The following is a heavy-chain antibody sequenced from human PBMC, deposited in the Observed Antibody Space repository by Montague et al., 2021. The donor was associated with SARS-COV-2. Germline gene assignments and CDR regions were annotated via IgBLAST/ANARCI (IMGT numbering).Heavy chain of an antibody. D-gene: IGHD3-22*01. Sequence: SETLSLTCGVSGASVTSTNWWSWVRQPTGKGLEWIVEIYHTGNTIYSPSLKNRVSISLDKSKNQLSLRLNSVTAADTAVYYCASPKEGSGYYRPFDYWGQGILVTVSS. CDR1: GASVTSTNW. CDR3: ASPKEGSGYYRPFDY. V-gene: IGHV4-4*02. CDR2: IYHTGNT. J-gene: IGHJ4*02.